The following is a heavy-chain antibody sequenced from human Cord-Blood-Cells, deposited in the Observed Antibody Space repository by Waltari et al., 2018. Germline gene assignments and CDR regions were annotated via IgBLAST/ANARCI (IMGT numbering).Heavy chain of an antibody. CDR1: GGSISSGGHY. Sequence: QGQLQESGPGLVKPSQTLSLTCTVSGGSISSGGHYWSWIRQHPGKGLEGNGYIYYSGSTYYHPSLKSLVTIVVDTSKNQFALELSSVTAADTAVYYCAREMVCNFDYWGQGTLVTVSS. D-gene: IGHD2-8*01. CDR3: AREMVCNFDY. CDR2: IYYSGST. V-gene: IGHV4-31*01. J-gene: IGHJ4*02.